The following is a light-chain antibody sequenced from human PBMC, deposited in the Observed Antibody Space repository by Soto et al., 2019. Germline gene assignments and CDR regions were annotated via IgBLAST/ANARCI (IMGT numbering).Light chain of an antibody. J-gene: IGKJ4*01. V-gene: IGKV3-20*01. CDR3: QQYGSSPLT. CDR1: QSVSSSY. CDR2: GAS. Sequence: EIVLTQSPGPLSLSPGERATLSCRASQSVSSSYLAWDQQKPGQAPRLLIYGASSRATGIPDRFSGSGSGTAFTLTISRLEPEDCAVYYCQQYGSSPLTFGGGTKVEI.